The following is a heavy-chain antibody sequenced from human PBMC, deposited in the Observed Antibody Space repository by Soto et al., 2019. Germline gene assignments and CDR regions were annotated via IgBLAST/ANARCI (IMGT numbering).Heavy chain of an antibody. CDR1: GGSISSGGYS. V-gene: IGHV4-30-2*01. J-gene: IGHJ4*02. CDR3: ARAVGATRYFDY. Sequence: TLSLTCAVSGGSISSGGYSWSWIRQPPGKGLEWIGYIYHSGSTYYNPSLKSRVTISVDRSKNQFSLKLSSVTAADTAVYYCARAVGATRYFDYWGQGTLVTVSS. CDR2: IYHSGST. D-gene: IGHD1-26*01.